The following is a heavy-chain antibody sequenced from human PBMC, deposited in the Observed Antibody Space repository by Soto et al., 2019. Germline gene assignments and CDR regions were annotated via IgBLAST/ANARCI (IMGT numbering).Heavy chain of an antibody. Sequence: ASVKVSCKASGGTFSSYTISWVRQAPGQGLEWMGGINPIDGATNYAQKFQGRVTMTEDTSTDTAYMELSSLRSEDTAVYYCATDGRYSSSWPVVVAGDHDAFDIWGQGTMVT. CDR2: INPIDGAT. CDR1: GGTFSSYT. CDR3: ATDGRYSSSWPVVVAGDHDAFDI. V-gene: IGHV1-69*06. D-gene: IGHD6-13*01. J-gene: IGHJ3*02.